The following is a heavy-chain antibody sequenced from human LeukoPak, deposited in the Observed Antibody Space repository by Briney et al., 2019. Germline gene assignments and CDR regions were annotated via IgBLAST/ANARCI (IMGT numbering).Heavy chain of an antibody. CDR2: ISGSGGDI. Sequence: PGGSLRLSCAASGFPFSNYYMSWIRQTPGKGLEWLSYISGSGGDIHYADSVKGRFTISRDNAKNSLYLQMNSLSAEDTAMYYCARDIRAVGITLYFDYWGQGILVTVTS. CDR3: ARDIRAVGITLYFDY. CDR1: GFPFSNYY. J-gene: IGHJ4*02. D-gene: IGHD3-22*01. V-gene: IGHV3-11*01.